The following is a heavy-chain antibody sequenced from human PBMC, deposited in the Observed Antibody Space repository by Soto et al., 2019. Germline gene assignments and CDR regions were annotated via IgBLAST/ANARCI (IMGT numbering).Heavy chain of an antibody. CDR3: AGVPDYGDYFDS. V-gene: IGHV3-74*01. Sequence: EVQLVESGGGLVQPGGSLRLSCAASGFTFSSYWMHWVRQAPGKGLVWVSRINSDGSSTSYADSVKDRFPISRDNAKNTLYLQMNRLRAEDTGVYYCAGVPDYGDYFDSWGQGTLVTVSS. J-gene: IGHJ4*02. D-gene: IGHD4-17*01. CDR2: INSDGSST. CDR1: GFTFSSYW.